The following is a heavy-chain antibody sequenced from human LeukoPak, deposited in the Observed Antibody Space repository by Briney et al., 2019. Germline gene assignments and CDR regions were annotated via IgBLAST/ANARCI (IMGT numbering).Heavy chain of an antibody. D-gene: IGHD2-2*01. CDR3: AKHWSYCSTTSCFFNYYYYYMDV. V-gene: IGHV3-23*01. CDR1: GFTFSNYY. J-gene: IGHJ6*03. CDR2: VSGADGTT. Sequence: PGGSLRLSCAASGFTFSNYYMSWVRQSPRKGLGWVSGVSGADGTTYYADSVKGRFTISRDNSKSTLYLQMNNLRAEDTAVYYCAKHWSYCSTTSCFFNYYYYYMDVWGKGTTVTVSS.